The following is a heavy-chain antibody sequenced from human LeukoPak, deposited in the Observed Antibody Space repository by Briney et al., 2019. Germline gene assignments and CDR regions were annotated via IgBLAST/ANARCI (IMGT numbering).Heavy chain of an antibody. J-gene: IGHJ4*02. V-gene: IGHV3-30*02. Sequence: GGSLRLSCAASGFTFSSYGMHWVRQAPGKGLEWVAFIRYDGSNKYYADSVKGRFTIPRDNSKNTLYLQMNSLRAEDTAVYYCAKGPYYDSSGYYSGFDYWGQGTLVTVSS. D-gene: IGHD3-22*01. CDR2: IRYDGSNK. CDR1: GFTFSSYG. CDR3: AKGPYYDSSGYYSGFDY.